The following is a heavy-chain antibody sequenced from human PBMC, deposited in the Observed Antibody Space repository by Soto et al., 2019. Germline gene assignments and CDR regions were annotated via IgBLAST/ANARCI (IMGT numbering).Heavy chain of an antibody. CDR1: GGSVSSNSAA. Sequence: PSQTLTVTCAISGGSVSSNSAAWNWIRQSPSRGLEWLGRTYYRSKWYNDYAVSVKSRITINPDTSKNQFSLQLNSVTPEDTAVYYCARDSDIVVVPAAMKINYYYYGMDVWGQGTTVTVSS. V-gene: IGHV6-1*01. CDR2: TYYRSKWYN. D-gene: IGHD2-2*01. J-gene: IGHJ6*02. CDR3: ARDSDIVVVPAAMKINYYYYGMDV.